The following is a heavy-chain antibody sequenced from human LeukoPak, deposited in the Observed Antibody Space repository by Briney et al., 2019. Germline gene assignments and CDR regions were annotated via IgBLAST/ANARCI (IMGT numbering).Heavy chain of an antibody. J-gene: IGHJ4*02. Sequence: SETLSLTCAVYGGSFSGYYWSWIRQPPGKGLEWIGEINHSGSTNYNPSLKSRVTISVDTSKNQFSLKLSSVTAADTAMNYCARSFSPNYYDLLDYWGQGTLVTVSS. V-gene: IGHV4-34*01. D-gene: IGHD3-22*01. CDR1: GGSFSGYY. CDR3: ARSFSPNYYDLLDY. CDR2: INHSGST.